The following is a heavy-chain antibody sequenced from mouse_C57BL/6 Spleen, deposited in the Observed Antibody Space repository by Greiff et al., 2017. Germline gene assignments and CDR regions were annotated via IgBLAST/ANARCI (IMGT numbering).Heavy chain of an antibody. CDR1: GYTFTDYY. Sequence: EVQLQQSGPELVKPGASVKISCKASGYTFTDYYMNWVKQSHGKSLEWIGDINPNNGGTSYNQKFKGKATLTVDKSSSTAYMELRGLTSEDSAVYYCANLNWDEAYWGQGTLVTVSA. J-gene: IGHJ3*01. V-gene: IGHV1-26*01. D-gene: IGHD4-1*01. CDR2: INPNNGGT. CDR3: ANLNWDEAY.